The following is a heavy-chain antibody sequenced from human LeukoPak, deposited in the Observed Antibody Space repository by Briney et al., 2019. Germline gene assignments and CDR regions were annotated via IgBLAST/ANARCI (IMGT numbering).Heavy chain of an antibody. CDR1: GGTFSSYA. Sequence: GASVKVSCKASGGTFSSYAISWVRQAPGQGLEWMGGIIPIFGTANYAQKFQGRVTITADKSTSTAYMELSSLRSEDTAVYYCARDGYGGKSYFDYWGQGTLVTVSS. J-gene: IGHJ4*02. CDR2: IIPIFGTA. V-gene: IGHV1-69*06. D-gene: IGHD4-23*01. CDR3: ARDGYGGKSYFDY.